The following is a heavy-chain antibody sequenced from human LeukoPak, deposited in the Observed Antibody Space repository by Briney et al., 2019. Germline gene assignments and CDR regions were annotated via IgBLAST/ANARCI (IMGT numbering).Heavy chain of an antibody. J-gene: IGHJ5*02. CDR1: GGTFSSYA. Sequence: GASVKVSCKASGGTFSSYAISWVRQAPGQGLEWMGGIIPIFGTADYAQKFQGRVTITADESTSTAYMELSSLRSEDTAVYYCARGITGYSSGWRFDPWGQGTLVTVSS. CDR3: ARGITGYSSGWRFDP. V-gene: IGHV1-69*13. D-gene: IGHD6-19*01. CDR2: IIPIFGTA.